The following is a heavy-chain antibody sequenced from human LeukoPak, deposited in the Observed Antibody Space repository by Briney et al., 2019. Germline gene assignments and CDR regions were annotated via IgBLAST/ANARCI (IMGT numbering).Heavy chain of an antibody. J-gene: IGHJ4*02. CDR3: AKQPYSSSSSTTFDS. CDR2: ISYSGSSV. V-gene: IGHV3-23*01. D-gene: IGHD6-6*01. CDR1: GFTFSSYA. Sequence: GGSLRLSCAASGFTFSSYAMRWARQAPGKGLEWVSGISYSGSSVYYADSVKGRFTISRDNSKNTLYLQMNSLRAEDTAVYYRAKQPYSSSSSTTFDSWGQGTLVTVSS.